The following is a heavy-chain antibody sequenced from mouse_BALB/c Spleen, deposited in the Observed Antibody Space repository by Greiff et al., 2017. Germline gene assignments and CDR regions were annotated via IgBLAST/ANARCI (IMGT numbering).Heavy chain of an antibody. Sequence: EVQRVESGGGLVKPGGSLKLSCAASGFTFSSYAMSWVRQTPEKRLEWVASISSGGSTYYPDSVKGRFTISRDNARNILYLQMSSLRSEDTAMYYCARGSTVVPFDYWGQGTTLTVAA. V-gene: IGHV5-6-5*01. CDR1: GFTFSSYA. D-gene: IGHD1-1*01. J-gene: IGHJ2*01. CDR3: ARGSTVVPFDY. CDR2: ISSGGST.